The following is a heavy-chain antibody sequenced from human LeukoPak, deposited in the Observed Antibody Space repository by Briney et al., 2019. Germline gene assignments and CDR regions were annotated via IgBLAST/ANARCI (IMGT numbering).Heavy chain of an antibody. D-gene: IGHD3-9*01. CDR3: AKDDWLPSSPTVAGLGD. CDR1: GFTFSRHG. V-gene: IGHV3-30*02. CDR2: IRHYGSDK. J-gene: IGHJ4*02. Sequence: GRSLRLSCAASGFTFSRHGIHWVRQAPGKGLEWVAFIRHYGSDKYYADSVKGRFTIFRDNSKTTLYLQMIRLRPDDTAVYYCAKDDWLPSSPTVAGLGDWGQGTLVTVSS.